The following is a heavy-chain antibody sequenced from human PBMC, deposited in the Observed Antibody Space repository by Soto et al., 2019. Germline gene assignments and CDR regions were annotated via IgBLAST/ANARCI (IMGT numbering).Heavy chain of an antibody. CDR1: GGSISSGGYS. CDR3: ARVVVAATTSFNWFDP. J-gene: IGHJ5*02. CDR2: IYHSGST. V-gene: IGHV4-30-2*01. D-gene: IGHD2-15*01. Sequence: PSETLSLTCAVSGGSISSGGYSWSWIRQPPGKGLEWIGYIYHSGSTYYNPSLKSRVTISVDRSKNQFSLKLSSVTAADTAVYYCARVVVAATTSFNWFDPWGQGTLVTVSS.